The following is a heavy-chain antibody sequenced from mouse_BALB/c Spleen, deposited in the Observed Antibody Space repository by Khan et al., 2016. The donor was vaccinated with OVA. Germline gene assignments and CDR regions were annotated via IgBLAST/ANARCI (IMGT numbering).Heavy chain of an antibody. CDR2: ISYSGGT. V-gene: IGHV3-2*02. J-gene: IGHJ2*01. D-gene: IGHD1-1*01. CDR3: ARGNYYGYCFDY. Sequence: VQLKQSGPGLVKPSQSLSLTCTVTGYSITSGYAWNWIRQFPGNKLEWMGYISYSGGTSYNPSLKSRIFITRDTSKNQFFLQLNSVTTEDTATYYCARGNYYGYCFDYWGQGTPLTVSS. CDR1: GYSITSGYA.